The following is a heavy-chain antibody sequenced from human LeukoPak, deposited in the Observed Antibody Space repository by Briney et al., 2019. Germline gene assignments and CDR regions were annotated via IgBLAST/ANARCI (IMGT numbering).Heavy chain of an antibody. Sequence: SSETLSLTCTVAGGSITNYYWGCIRQPPGKGREGIGFVSDSGKSNYSPSLRSRVTFSVDTSKNQFSLTLTSVTAADTAVYYCVRVGRPHHWSPDFWGLGTLVTVSS. CDR1: GGSITNYY. D-gene: IGHD1-1*01. J-gene: IGHJ4*02. CDR2: VSDSGKS. V-gene: IGHV4-59*08. CDR3: VRVGRPHHWSPDF.